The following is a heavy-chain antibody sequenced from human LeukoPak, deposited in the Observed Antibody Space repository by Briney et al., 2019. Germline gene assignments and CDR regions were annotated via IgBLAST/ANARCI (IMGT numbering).Heavy chain of an antibody. Sequence: GGSLRLSCAASGFTFSSYWMSWVRQAPGMGLEWVANIKQDGSEKYYVDSVKGRFTISRDNAKNSLYLQMNSLRAEDTAVYYCARVGGDYYDSSGPIDYWGQGTLVTVSS. D-gene: IGHD3-22*01. CDR3: ARVGGDYYDSSGPIDY. CDR2: IKQDGSEK. CDR1: GFTFSSYW. J-gene: IGHJ4*02. V-gene: IGHV3-7*01.